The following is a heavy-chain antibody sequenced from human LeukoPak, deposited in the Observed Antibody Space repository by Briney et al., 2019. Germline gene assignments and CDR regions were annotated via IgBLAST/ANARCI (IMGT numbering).Heavy chain of an antibody. J-gene: IGHJ3*02. Sequence: GGSLRLSCAASGFTFSTYWMNWVRQAPGKGLEWVANINQDGSVKYYVDSVKGRFTISSDDAKTSVYLQMNRLRDEDTAIYYCARDNIWAFDMWGQGTMVTVSS. CDR2: INQDGSVK. V-gene: IGHV3-7*03. CDR3: ARDNIWAFDM. CDR1: GFTFSTYW. D-gene: IGHD2/OR15-2a*01.